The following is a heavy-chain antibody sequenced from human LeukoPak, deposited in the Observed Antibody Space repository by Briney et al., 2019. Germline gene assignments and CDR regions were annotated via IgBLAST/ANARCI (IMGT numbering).Heavy chain of an antibody. V-gene: IGHV3-30*18. J-gene: IGHJ4*02. D-gene: IGHD4-17*01. CDR2: ISYDGSNK. Sequence: PGGSLRLSCAASGFTFSNYGMHWVRQAPGKGLEWVAVISYDGSNKYYADSVKGRFTISRDNSKNTLYLQMISLRAEDTALFYCAKLYGDYDYWGRGTLVTVSS. CDR3: AKLYGDYDY. CDR1: GFTFSNYG.